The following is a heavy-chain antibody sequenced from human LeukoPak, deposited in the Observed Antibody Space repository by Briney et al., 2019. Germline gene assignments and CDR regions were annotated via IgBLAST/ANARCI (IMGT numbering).Heavy chain of an antibody. CDR2: INPDSGDS. CDR3: ATGVATAFSY. D-gene: IGHD5-12*01. Sequence: ASVKVSCKASGYTFTGYYMHWVRQAPGQGLEWMAWINPDSGDSYSAPKFQGRVTMTRDTSISTASMELSWLSSDDTAVYYCATGVATAFSYWGQGTLVPVSS. CDR1: GYTFTGYY. V-gene: IGHV1-2*02. J-gene: IGHJ4*02.